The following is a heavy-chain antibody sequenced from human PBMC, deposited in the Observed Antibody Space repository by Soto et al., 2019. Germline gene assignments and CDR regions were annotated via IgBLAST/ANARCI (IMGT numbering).Heavy chain of an antibody. Sequence: QVQLVQSGAEVKKPGSSVKVSCKASGGTSSSYTINWVRQAPGQGLEWMGGIIPIFGPTNYAQKFQDRVTFTADISTNTAYMELSSLRSEDTAIYYCAREHTSGTYYFDSWGQGTLVTVSS. V-gene: IGHV1-69*06. J-gene: IGHJ4*02. D-gene: IGHD1-26*01. CDR3: AREHTSGTYYFDS. CDR2: IIPIFGPT. CDR1: GGTSSSYT.